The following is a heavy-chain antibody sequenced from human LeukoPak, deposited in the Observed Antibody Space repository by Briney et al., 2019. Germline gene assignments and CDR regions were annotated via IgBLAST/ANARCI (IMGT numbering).Heavy chain of an antibody. CDR2: IKQDGSEE. V-gene: IGHV3-7*01. J-gene: IGHJ4*02. CDR3: ARDRAVGIKYYFDY. Sequence: GGSLRLSCAASGFTFSSYWMSWVRQAPGKGLEWVANIKQDGSEEYYVDSVKGRFTISRDNAKNSLYLQMNSLRAEDTAVYYCARDRAVGIKYYFDYWGQGTLVTVSS. CDR1: GFTFSSYW. D-gene: IGHD6-19*01.